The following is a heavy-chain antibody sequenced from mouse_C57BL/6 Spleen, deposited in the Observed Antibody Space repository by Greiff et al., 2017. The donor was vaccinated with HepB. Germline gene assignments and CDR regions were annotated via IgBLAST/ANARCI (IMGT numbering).Heavy chain of an antibody. CDR2: INPNNGGT. J-gene: IGHJ2*01. V-gene: IGHV1-22*01. CDR1: GYTFTDYN. Sequence: EVQRVESGPELVKPGASVKMSCKASGYTFTDYNMHWVKQSHGKSLEWIGYINPNNGGTSYNQKFKGKATLTVNKSSSTAYMELRSLTSEDSAVYYCARGGGLRLHFDYWGQGTTLTVSS. CDR3: ARGGGLRLHFDY. D-gene: IGHD3-2*02.